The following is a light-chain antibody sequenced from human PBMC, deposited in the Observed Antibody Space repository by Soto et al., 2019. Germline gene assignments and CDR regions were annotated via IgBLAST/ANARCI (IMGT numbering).Light chain of an antibody. Sequence: QSVPAQPPSVSGAPGQRVTMSCTGSSSNIGAGYDVHWYQQLPGTAPKLLIYGNSNRPSGVPDRFSGSKSGTSASLAITGLQAEDEADYYCQSYDSSLSVVFGGGTKLTVL. V-gene: IGLV1-40*01. CDR2: GNS. CDR3: QSYDSSLSVV. J-gene: IGLJ2*01. CDR1: SSNIGAGYD.